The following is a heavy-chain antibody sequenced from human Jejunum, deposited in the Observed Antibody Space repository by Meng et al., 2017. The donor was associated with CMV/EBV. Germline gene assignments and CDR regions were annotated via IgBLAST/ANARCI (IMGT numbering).Heavy chain of an antibody. CDR1: GFTFSNHD. CDR3: AREIEKPGNWYFDL. CDR2: IDTAGDT. V-gene: IGHV3-13*01. J-gene: IGHJ2*01. D-gene: IGHD1-1*01. Sequence: ASGFTFSNHDIHWVRQVRGDGLEWVTAIDTAGDTYYSASVEDRFTITRENAKNSLYLQMNNLRAGDTAVYYCAREIEKPGNWYFDLWGRGTLVTVSS.